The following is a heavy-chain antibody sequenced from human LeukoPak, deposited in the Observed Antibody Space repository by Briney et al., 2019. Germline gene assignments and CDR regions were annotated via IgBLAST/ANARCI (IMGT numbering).Heavy chain of an antibody. J-gene: IGHJ4*02. CDR3: AREVTPYY. CDR1: GGSFSGYY. V-gene: IGHV4-34*01. D-gene: IGHD2-21*02. CDR2: INHSGST. Sequence: SETLSLTCAVYGGSFSGYYWSWIRQPPGKGLEWIGEINHSGSTNYNPSLKSRVTITVDTSKNQFSLKLSSVTAADTAVYCCAREVTPYYWGQGTLVTVSS.